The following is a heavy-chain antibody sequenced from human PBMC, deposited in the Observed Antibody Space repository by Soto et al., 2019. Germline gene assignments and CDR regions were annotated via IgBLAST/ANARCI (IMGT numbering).Heavy chain of an antibody. D-gene: IGHD5-12*01. J-gene: IGHJ5*02. CDR3: AREGDSGPRA. CDR1: GFTFSRSW. V-gene: IGHV3-7*01. CDR2: IKRDGSET. Sequence: EVQLVESGGGLVQPGGSLSLSCAASGFTFSRSWMSWVRQAPGKGLEWVANIKRDGSETQYVDSVKGRFTISRDNAKNSLYLQMNSLRVEDTAVYFCAREGDSGPRAWGQGTLVTVSS.